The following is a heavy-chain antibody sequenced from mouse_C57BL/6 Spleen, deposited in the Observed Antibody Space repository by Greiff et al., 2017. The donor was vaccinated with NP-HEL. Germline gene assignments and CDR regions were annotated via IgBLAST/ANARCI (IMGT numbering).Heavy chain of an antibody. CDR3: ARSYGRSSLFDY. Sequence: DVQLVESGPVLVKPGASVKMSCKASGYTFTDYYMNWVKQSHGKSLEWIGVINPYNGGTSYNQKFKGKATLTVDKSSSTAYMELNSLTSEDSAVYYCARSYGRSSLFDYWGQGTTLTVSS. J-gene: IGHJ2*01. CDR2: INPYNGGT. V-gene: IGHV1-19*01. CDR1: GYTFTDYY. D-gene: IGHD1-1*01.